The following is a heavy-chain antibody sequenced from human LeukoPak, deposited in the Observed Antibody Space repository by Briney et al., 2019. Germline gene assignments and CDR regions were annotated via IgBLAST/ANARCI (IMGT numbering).Heavy chain of an antibody. J-gene: IGHJ4*02. V-gene: IGHV3-23*01. D-gene: IGHD2-15*01. CDR1: GFTFSSYA. Sequence: GGSLRLSCAASGFTFSSYAMSWVRQAPGKGLEWVSATDGSGGSAYYADSVKGRFTISRDNAKNSLYLQMNSLRAEDTAVYYCARPDCSGGSCYESSLARPFDYWGQGTLVTVSS. CDR3: ARPDCSGGSCYESSLARPFDY. CDR2: TDGSGGSA.